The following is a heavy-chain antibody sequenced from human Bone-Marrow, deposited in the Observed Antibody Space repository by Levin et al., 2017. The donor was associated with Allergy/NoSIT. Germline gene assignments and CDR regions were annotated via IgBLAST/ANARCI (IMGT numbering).Heavy chain of an antibody. Sequence: GESLKISCAASGFTFSNAWMSWVRQAPGKGLEWVGRIKSKTDGGTTDYAAPVKGRFTISRDDSKNTLYLQMNSLKTEDTAVYYCTTGKQLVQGYYYYYGMDVWGQGTTVTVSS. CDR1: GFTFSNAW. CDR3: TTGKQLVQGYYYYYGMDV. V-gene: IGHV3-15*01. D-gene: IGHD6-6*01. CDR2: IKSKTDGGTT. J-gene: IGHJ6*02.